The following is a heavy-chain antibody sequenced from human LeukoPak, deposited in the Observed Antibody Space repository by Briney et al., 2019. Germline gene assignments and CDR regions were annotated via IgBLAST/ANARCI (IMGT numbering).Heavy chain of an antibody. CDR2: ISPGDSNT. Sequence: GESLKISCQASGYSFSTYWIAWVRQKPGKGLEWMGIISPGDSNTRYSPSFQGQVTISVDTSISTAYLQWSSLKASDTAIYYCARRSHYASDYWGQGALVTVSS. D-gene: IGHD4-11*01. CDR3: ARRSHYASDY. CDR1: GYSFSTYW. J-gene: IGHJ4*02. V-gene: IGHV5-51*01.